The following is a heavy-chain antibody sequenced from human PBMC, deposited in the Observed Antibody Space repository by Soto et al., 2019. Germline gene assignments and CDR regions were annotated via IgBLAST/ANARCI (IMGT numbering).Heavy chain of an antibody. Sequence: SVKVSCKASGFTFTSSAVQWVRQARGQRLEWIVCIVVGSGNTNYAQKFQERVTITRDMSTSTAYMELSSLRSEDTAMYYCAAESYSYYDFWSGYYSRRPHYYYYYGMDVWGQGTTVTVSS. J-gene: IGHJ6*02. D-gene: IGHD3-3*01. CDR3: AAESYSYYDFWSGYYSRRPHYYYYYGMDV. CDR2: IVVGSGNT. V-gene: IGHV1-58*01. CDR1: GFTFTSSA.